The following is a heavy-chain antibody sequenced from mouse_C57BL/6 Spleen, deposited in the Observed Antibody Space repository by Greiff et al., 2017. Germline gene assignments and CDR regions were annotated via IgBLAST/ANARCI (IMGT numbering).Heavy chain of an antibody. CDR1: GFNIKNTY. D-gene: IGHD2-12*01. CDR3: ASPNDARDWYFDV. Sequence: VQLQQSVAELVRPGASVKLSCTASGFNIKNTYMNWVKQRPEQGLEWIGMIDPANGNTKYAPKFQGKATITADTSSNTAYRQISSLTSEDTAIYCGASPNDARDWYFDVWGTGTTVTVSS. CDR2: IDPANGNT. V-gene: IGHV14-3*01. J-gene: IGHJ1*03.